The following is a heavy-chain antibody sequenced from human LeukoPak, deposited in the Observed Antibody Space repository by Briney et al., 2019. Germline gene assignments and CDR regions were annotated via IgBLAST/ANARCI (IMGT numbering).Heavy chain of an antibody. CDR1: GFPFYRHS. CDR2: IRGNGDET. Sequence: GGSLRLSCTASGFPFYRHSMTWVRQAPGKGLEWVSAIRGNGDETFYADSVKGRFTISRDNSKNTLYLQMNSLRDEDTALYYCAKHLISGSYFDDWAQGILVTVSS. J-gene: IGHJ5*02. D-gene: IGHD3-10*01. CDR3: AKHLISGSYFDD. V-gene: IGHV3-23*01.